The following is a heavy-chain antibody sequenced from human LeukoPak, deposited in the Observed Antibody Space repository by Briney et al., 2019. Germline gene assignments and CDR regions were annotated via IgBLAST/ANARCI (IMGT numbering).Heavy chain of an antibody. CDR1: GFTFSSYE. D-gene: IGHD6-19*01. Sequence: GGSLRLSCAASGFTFSSYEMHWVRQAPGKGLEWISYISSSGSTIYYADSVKGRFTISRDNAKNSLYLQMNSLRDEDTAVYYCARGAVAGLDYWGQGTLVTVSS. V-gene: IGHV3-48*03. J-gene: IGHJ4*02. CDR2: ISSSGSTI. CDR3: ARGAVAGLDY.